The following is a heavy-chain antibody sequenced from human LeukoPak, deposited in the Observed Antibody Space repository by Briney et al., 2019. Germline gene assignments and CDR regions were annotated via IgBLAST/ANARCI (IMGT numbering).Heavy chain of an antibody. D-gene: IGHD4-11*01. Sequence: PGGSLRLSCAASGFTFSTYEMNWVRQAPGKGLEWVSFISSSGSTIYYADSVKGRFTISRDNSKDTLYLQMNSLTAEDTAVYYCAREWRWGDTAVHYYGLNVWGQGTTVTVSS. CDR2: ISSSGSTI. V-gene: IGHV3-48*03. J-gene: IGHJ6*02. CDR3: AREWRWGDTAVHYYGLNV. CDR1: GFTFSTYE.